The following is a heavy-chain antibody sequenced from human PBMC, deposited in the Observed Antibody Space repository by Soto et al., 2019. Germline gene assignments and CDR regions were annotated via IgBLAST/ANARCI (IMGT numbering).Heavy chain of an antibody. CDR1: RGTFSIYA. V-gene: IGHV1-69*13. Sequence: SLKVSYKASRGTFSIYAIICVRQAPGQGLEWMGGIIPIFGTANYAQKFQGRVTITADESTSTAYMELSSLRSEDTAVYYCARAREQQLVPFGYWGQGTLVTVSS. CDR3: ARAREQQLVPFGY. CDR2: IIPIFGTA. D-gene: IGHD6-13*01. J-gene: IGHJ4*02.